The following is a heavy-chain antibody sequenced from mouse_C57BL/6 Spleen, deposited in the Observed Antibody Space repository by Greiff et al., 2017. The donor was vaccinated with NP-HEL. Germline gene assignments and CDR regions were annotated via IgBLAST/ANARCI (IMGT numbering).Heavy chain of an antibody. CDR1: GFTFSSYG. D-gene: IGHD1-3*01. CDR2: ISSGGSYT. J-gene: IGHJ3*01. Sequence: EVQGVESGGDLVKPGGSLKLSCAASGFTFSSYGMSWVRQTPDKRLEWVATISSGGSYTYYPDSVKGRFTISRDNAKNTLYLQMGSLKSEDTAMYYCARRSNESSFAYWGQGTLVTVSA. V-gene: IGHV5-6*01. CDR3: ARRSNESSFAY.